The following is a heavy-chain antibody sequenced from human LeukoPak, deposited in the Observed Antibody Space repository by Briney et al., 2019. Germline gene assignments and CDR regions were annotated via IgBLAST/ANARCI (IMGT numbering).Heavy chain of an antibody. CDR1: GFTFSSYA. Sequence: GGSLRLSCAASGFTFSSYAMSWVRQAPGKGLEWVSSISGSGGSTYYADSVKGRFTISRDNAKNSLYLQMNSLRAEDTAVYYCARITVTTFSDAFDIWGQGTMVTVSS. D-gene: IGHD4-17*01. V-gene: IGHV3-23*01. CDR3: ARITVTTFSDAFDI. J-gene: IGHJ3*02. CDR2: ISGSGGST.